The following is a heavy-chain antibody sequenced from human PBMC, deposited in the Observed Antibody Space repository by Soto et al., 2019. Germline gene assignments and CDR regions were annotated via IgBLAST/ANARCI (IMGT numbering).Heavy chain of an antibody. Sequence: ASVKVSCKASGYTFTSYGISWVRQAPGQGLEWMGWISTYNGNTKYAQKFQGRVTMTTDTSTSTAYMELSSLRSEDTAVFYCARVNVYNWNYSDYWGQGTLVTVSS. D-gene: IGHD1-20*01. CDR2: ISTYNGNT. CDR1: GYTFTSYG. J-gene: IGHJ4*02. V-gene: IGHV1-18*01. CDR3: ARVNVYNWNYSDY.